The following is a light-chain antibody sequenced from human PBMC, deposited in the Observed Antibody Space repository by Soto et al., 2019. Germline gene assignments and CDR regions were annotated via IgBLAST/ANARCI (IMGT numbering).Light chain of an antibody. J-gene: IGLJ1*01. CDR1: SSDVGGYNS. CDR3: SSYTSSSTLV. V-gene: IGLV2-14*03. Sequence: QSVLTQPASVSGSPGQSIAISCTGTSSDVGGYNSVSWYQHHPGKAPKLMIYDVNYRPSGISDRFSGSKSGNTASLTISGLQAGDEADYYCSSYTSSSTLVFGTGTKVTVL. CDR2: DVN.